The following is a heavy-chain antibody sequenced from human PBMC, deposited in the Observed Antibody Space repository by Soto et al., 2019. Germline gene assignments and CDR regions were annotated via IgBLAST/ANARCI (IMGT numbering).Heavy chain of an antibody. CDR2: LNPNSGGT. V-gene: IGHV1-2*02. D-gene: IGHD2-15*01. CDR3: ARGICPRFFSGGTCYALGAFDI. CDR1: GYTFTGYY. J-gene: IGHJ3*02. Sequence: QVQLVQSGAEVKKPGASVKVSCKASGYTFTGYYIPWVRQAPGTGHEWRGWLNPNSGGTNYAQQFQGRVIMTRVTSMSTAYIELRRLRSDDPAVYSCARGICPRFFSGGTCYALGAFDIWGPGIMLTFS.